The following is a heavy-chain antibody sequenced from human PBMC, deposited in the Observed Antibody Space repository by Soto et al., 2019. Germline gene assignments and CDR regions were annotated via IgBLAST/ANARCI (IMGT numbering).Heavy chain of an antibody. CDR2: TYYRCKWYN. CDR3: ARDLTGTTGNYYYYGMDV. J-gene: IGHJ6*02. Sequence: SQTLSLTCAISGDSASSNIAACNWIRQSPSRGLEWLGRTYYRCKWYNDYAVSVKSRITIHPDTSKNQFSLQLNSVTPEDTAVYYCARDLTGTTGNYYYYGMDVWGQGTTVTVSS. V-gene: IGHV6-1*01. D-gene: IGHD1-1*01. CDR1: GDSASSNIAA.